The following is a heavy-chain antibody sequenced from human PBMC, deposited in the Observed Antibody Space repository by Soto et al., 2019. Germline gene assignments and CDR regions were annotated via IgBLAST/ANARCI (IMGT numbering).Heavy chain of an antibody. J-gene: IGHJ6*02. CDR1: GGSISSGGYY. Sequence: PSETLSLTCTVSGGSISSGGYYWSWIRQRPGKGLEWIGYIYYSGSTYYNPSLESRVTISVDTSKNQFSLKLSSVTSADTAVYYCARGQVVRGVDRDYYYYSGMDAWGQGTTVTVSS. CDR3: ARGQVVRGVDRDYYYYSGMDA. V-gene: IGHV4-31*03. D-gene: IGHD3-10*01. CDR2: IYYSGST.